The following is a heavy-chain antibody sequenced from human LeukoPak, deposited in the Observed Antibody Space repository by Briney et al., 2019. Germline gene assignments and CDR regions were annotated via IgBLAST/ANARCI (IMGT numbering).Heavy chain of an antibody. V-gene: IGHV1-18*01. CDR1: GGTFSSYA. J-gene: IGHJ4*02. Sequence: ASVKVSCKASGGTFSSYAISWVRQAPGQGLEWMGWISAYNGNTNYAQKLQGRVTMTTDTSTSTAYMELRSLRSDDTAVYYCARDGDYYDSSGYYYFWGQGTLVTVSS. CDR2: ISAYNGNT. D-gene: IGHD3-22*01. CDR3: ARDGDYYDSSGYYYF.